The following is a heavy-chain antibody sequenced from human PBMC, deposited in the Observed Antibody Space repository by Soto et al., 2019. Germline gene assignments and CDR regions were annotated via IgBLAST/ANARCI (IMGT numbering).Heavy chain of an antibody. V-gene: IGHV3-53*01. J-gene: IGHJ4*02. CDR1: GFAVSSKY. CDR2: IYGGGTT. D-gene: IGHD6-19*01. CDR3: VQTTGWPGFDF. Sequence: EVQFVESGGCLIQPGGSLRLSFAASGFAVSSKYMTWVRQAPGKGLEWVSVIYGGGTTYYADSVKGRFTISRDTSKNTLYLQMNCLRAEDTAVYYCVQTTGWPGFDFWGQGTLVTVSS.